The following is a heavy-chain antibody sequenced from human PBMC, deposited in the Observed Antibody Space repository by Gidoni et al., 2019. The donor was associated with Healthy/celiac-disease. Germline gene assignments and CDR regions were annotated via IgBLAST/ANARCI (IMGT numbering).Heavy chain of an antibody. CDR1: GYTFTSSY. V-gene: IGHV1-46*01. D-gene: IGHD3-10*01. Sequence: QVQLVQSGAEVKKPGASVKVSCTASGYTFTSSYLHWVRQAPGQGLEWMGIINPSGGSTSYAQKFQGRVTMTRDTSTITVYMELSSLRSEDTAVYYCARDEYYYGSGSYFRWGMDVWGQGTTVTVSS. CDR2: INPSGGST. J-gene: IGHJ6*02. CDR3: ARDEYYYGSGSYFRWGMDV.